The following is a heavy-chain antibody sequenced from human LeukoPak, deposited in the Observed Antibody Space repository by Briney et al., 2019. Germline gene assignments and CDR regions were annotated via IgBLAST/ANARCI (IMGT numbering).Heavy chain of an antibody. D-gene: IGHD2-2*02. J-gene: IGHJ6*03. Sequence: ASVKVSCKASGGTFSSYTISWVRQAPGQGLEWMGRIIPILGIANYAQKFRGRVTITADKSTSTAYMELSSLRSEDTAVYYCARDLRCSSTSCYNYYYYMDVWGKGTTVTVSS. CDR1: GGTFSSYT. CDR3: ARDLRCSSTSCYNYYYYMDV. CDR2: IIPILGIA. V-gene: IGHV1-69*04.